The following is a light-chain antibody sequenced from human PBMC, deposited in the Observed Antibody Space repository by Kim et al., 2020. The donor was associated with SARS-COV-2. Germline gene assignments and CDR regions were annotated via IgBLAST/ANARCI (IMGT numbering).Light chain of an antibody. CDR2: QDN. J-gene: IGLJ1*01. CDR1: KLGYNN. Sequence: DTVRSPCSRYKLGYNNSCWYQQKRNKSPVVARYQDNQRPSGIPERSSGSTSGNTASVTINGTQAMDEADYYCQAWDSSTHNYVFGAGTQVTVL. CDR3: QAWDSSTHNYV. V-gene: IGLV3-1*01.